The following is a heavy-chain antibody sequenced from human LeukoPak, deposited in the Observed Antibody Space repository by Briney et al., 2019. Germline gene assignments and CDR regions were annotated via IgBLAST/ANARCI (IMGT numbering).Heavy chain of an antibody. D-gene: IGHD3-10*01. V-gene: IGHV4-34*01. CDR2: INHSGST. Sequence: SETLSLTCAVYGGSFSGYYWSWIRQPPGKGLEWIGEINHSGSTNYNPSLKSRVTISVDTSKNQFSLKLSSVTAADTAVYYCAKNKFPFGELAYYFDYWGQGTLVTVSS. CDR1: GGSFSGYY. J-gene: IGHJ4*02. CDR3: AKNKFPFGELAYYFDY.